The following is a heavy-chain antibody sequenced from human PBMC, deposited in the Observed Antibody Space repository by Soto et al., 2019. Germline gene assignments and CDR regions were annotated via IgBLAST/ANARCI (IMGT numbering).Heavy chain of an antibody. V-gene: IGHV4-59*01. J-gene: IGHJ3*02. Sequence: SETLSLTCTVSGGSISSYYWSWIRQPPGKGLEWIGYIYYSGSTNYNPSLKSRVTISVDTPKNQFSLKLSSVTAADTAVYYCARTVGDSSGYDAFDIWGQGTMVTVSS. CDR3: ARTVGDSSGYDAFDI. CDR1: GGSISSYY. CDR2: IYYSGST. D-gene: IGHD3-22*01.